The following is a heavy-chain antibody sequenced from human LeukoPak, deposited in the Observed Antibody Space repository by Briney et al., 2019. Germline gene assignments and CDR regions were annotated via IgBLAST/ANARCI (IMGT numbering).Heavy chain of an antibody. CDR3: ARDDGRARRGGYYYSPGWFDP. V-gene: IGHV4-61*02. CDR2: IYSSGST. CDR1: GGSITSGRDY. D-gene: IGHD3-10*01. Sequence: SQTLSLTCTVSGGSITSGRDYWSWIRQPAGKGLEWIGRIYSSGSTNYNPSLKTRVTISVDTSKNQFSLKLNSVTAADTAVYYCARDDGRARRGGYYYSPGWFDPWGQGTLVTVSS. J-gene: IGHJ5*02.